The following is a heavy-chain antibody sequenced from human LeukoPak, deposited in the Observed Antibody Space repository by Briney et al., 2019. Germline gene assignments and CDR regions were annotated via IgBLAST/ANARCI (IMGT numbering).Heavy chain of an antibody. V-gene: IGHV3-30-3*01. J-gene: IGHJ4*02. Sequence: PGRSLRLSCAASGFTFSSYAMHWVRQAPGKGLEWVAVISYDGSNKYYADSVKGRFTISRDNSKNTLYLQMNSLRAEDTAVYYCARDGRGSYYDSSGYLDCWGQGTLVTVSS. D-gene: IGHD3-22*01. CDR1: GFTFSSYA. CDR2: ISYDGSNK. CDR3: ARDGRGSYYDSSGYLDC.